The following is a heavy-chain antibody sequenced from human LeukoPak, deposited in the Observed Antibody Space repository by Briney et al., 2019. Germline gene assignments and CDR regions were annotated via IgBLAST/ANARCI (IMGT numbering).Heavy chain of an antibody. D-gene: IGHD5-18*01. Sequence: GGSLRLSCAASGFTFSSYEKNWVRQAPGKGLEWVSYISSSGSTIYYADSVKGRFTISRDNSKNTLYLQMNSLRAEDTAVYYCAKRYSYGYLTDYWGREPWSPSPQ. J-gene: IGHJ4*02. CDR2: ISSSGSTI. CDR3: AKRYSYGYLTDY. CDR1: GFTFSSYE. V-gene: IGHV3-48*03.